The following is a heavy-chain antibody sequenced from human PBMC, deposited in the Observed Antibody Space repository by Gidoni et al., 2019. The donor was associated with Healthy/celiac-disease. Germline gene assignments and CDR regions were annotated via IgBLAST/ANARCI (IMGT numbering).Heavy chain of an antibody. CDR3: ARDLEGYGDY. Sequence: QVQLVQPGAEVKKPGASVKVSCKASGYTFTSYAMHWVRQAPGQRLEWMGWINAGNGNTKDSQKFQGRVTITRDTSASTAYMELSSLRSEDTAVYYCARDLEGYGDYWGQGTLVTVSS. V-gene: IGHV1-3*01. CDR2: INAGNGNT. D-gene: IGHD5-12*01. J-gene: IGHJ4*02. CDR1: GYTFTSYA.